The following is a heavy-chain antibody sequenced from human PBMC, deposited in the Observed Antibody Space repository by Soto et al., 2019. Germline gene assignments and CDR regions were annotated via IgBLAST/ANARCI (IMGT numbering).Heavy chain of an antibody. V-gene: IGHV1-3*01. CDR1: GYTFTSYA. J-gene: IGHJ5*02. D-gene: IGHD3-10*01. CDR3: ARASSGGGFDP. CDR2: INAGNGNT. Sequence: QVQLVQSGAEVKKPGASVKVSSKASGYTFTSYAMHWVRQAPGQRLEWMGWINAGNGNTKYSQKFQGRVTITRDTSASTAYMELSSLRSEDTAVYYCARASSGGGFDPWGQGTLVTVSS.